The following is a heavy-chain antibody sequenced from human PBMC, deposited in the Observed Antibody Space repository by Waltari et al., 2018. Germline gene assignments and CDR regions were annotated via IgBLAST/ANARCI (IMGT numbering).Heavy chain of an antibody. J-gene: IGHJ3*01. CDR2: ISDGSGYI. V-gene: IGHV3-21*02. CDR1: GFTFSRLV. CDR3: ARHYGDAFDL. Sequence: EAQLVETGGGLVKPGGSLRLPCLSYGFTFSRLVLNWVRQAPGKGPGRVASISDGSGYISYGDSVKGRFTISRDNSKNLLYLEMNNLRVEDTATYYCARHYGDAFDLWGQGTRVTVSA. D-gene: IGHD3-16*01.